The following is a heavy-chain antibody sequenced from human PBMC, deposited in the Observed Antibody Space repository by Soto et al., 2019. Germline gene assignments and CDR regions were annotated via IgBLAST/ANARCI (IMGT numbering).Heavy chain of an antibody. Sequence: VKVSCKVSGSTLPELSMHWVRQAPGKGLEWMGGFDPEDGETIYAQKFQGRVTMTGDTSTDTAYMELSSLRSEDTAVYYCAIFSRVHPLPGSIHICGPGTILTVS. D-gene: IGHD1-7*01. J-gene: IGHJ3*02. CDR1: GSTLPELS. CDR3: AIFSRVHPLPGSIHI. CDR2: FDPEDGET. V-gene: IGHV1-24*01.